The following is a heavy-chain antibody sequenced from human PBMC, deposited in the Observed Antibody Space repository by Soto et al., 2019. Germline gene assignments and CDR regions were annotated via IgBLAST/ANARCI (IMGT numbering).Heavy chain of an antibody. CDR2: ISYDGSNK. CDR1: GFTFSSYG. D-gene: IGHD6-19*01. J-gene: IGHJ1*01. Sequence: QVQLVESGGGVVQPGRSVRLSCAASGFTFSSYGMHWVRQAPGKGLEWVAVISYDGSNKYYADSVKGRFTISRDNSKNTLYLQMNSLRAEDTAVYYCANLAVRYSSGPGYFQHWGQGTLVTVSS. CDR3: ANLAVRYSSGPGYFQH. V-gene: IGHV3-30*18.